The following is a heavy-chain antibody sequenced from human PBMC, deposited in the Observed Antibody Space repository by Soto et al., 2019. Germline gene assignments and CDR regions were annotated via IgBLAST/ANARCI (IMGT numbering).Heavy chain of an antibody. CDR2: IDPSDSYT. D-gene: IGHD6-6*01. J-gene: IGHJ6*02. CDR3: ARSGSSSSFYYYYYGMDV. Sequence: GESLKISCNGSGYSFTSYWISWVRQMPGKGLEWMGRIDPSDSYTNYSPSFQGHVTISADKSISTAYLQWSSLKASDTAMYYCARSGSSSSFYYYYYGMDVWGQGTTVTVSS. CDR1: GYSFTSYW. V-gene: IGHV5-10-1*01.